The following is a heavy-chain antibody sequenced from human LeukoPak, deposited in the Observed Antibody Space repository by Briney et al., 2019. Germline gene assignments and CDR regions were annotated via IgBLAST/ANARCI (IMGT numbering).Heavy chain of an antibody. J-gene: IGHJ5*02. V-gene: IGHV1-2*02. D-gene: IGHD6-19*01. CDR1: GYTFTGYY. Sequence: ASVKVSCKASGYTFTGYYMHWVRQAPGQGLEWMGWINPNSGGTNYAQKFQGRVTMTRDTSISTAYMELRSLRSDDTAVYYCARDLSGYSSGWNLWGQGTLVTVSS. CDR3: ARDLSGYSSGWNL. CDR2: INPNSGGT.